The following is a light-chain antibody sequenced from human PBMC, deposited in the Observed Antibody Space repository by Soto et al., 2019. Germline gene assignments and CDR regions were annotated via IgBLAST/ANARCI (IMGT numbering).Light chain of an antibody. CDR1: SSKIGSNY. Sequence: QSVLTQPPSASGTPGQRVTISCSGSSSKIGSNYVYWYQQLPGTVPQLLIYRNSERPSGVPDRFSGYKSGTSASLAISGLRAEDEADYYCAAWDDILSGVVFGGGTKLTVL. J-gene: IGLJ2*01. CDR3: AAWDDILSGVV. CDR2: RNS. V-gene: IGLV1-47*01.